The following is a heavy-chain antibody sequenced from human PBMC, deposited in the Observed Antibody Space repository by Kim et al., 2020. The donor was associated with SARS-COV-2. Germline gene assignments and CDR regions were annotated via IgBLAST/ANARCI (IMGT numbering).Heavy chain of an antibody. CDR3: ATPSSTWGDAFDI. CDR2: IYYTGST. CDR1: AGSIGSYY. J-gene: IGHJ3*02. Sequence: SETLSLTCTVSAGSIGSYYWSWIRQPPGKGLEWIGYIYYTGSTNYNPSLKSRVTISVDTSKNQFSLKLTSVTAEDTAVYYCATPSSTWGDAFDIWGHGA. V-gene: IGHV4-59*13. D-gene: IGHD6-13*01.